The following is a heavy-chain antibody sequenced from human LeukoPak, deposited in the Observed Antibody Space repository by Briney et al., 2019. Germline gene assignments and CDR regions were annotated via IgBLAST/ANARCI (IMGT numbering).Heavy chain of an antibody. CDR1: GGSISSSSYY. CDR2: IYYSGST. Sequence: NPSETLSLTCTVSGGSISSSSYYWGWIRQPPGKGLEWIGSIYYSGSTYYNPSLKSRVTISVDTSKNQFSLKLSSVTAADTAVYYCARQTVAGTIDYWGQGTLVTVSS. V-gene: IGHV4-39*01. J-gene: IGHJ4*02. CDR3: ARQTVAGTIDY. D-gene: IGHD6-19*01.